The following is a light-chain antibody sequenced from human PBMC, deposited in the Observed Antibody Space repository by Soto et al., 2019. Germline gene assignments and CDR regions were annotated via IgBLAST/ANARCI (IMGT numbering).Light chain of an antibody. V-gene: IGLV2-14*03. CDR3: SSYTSTNSL. CDR2: DVS. CDR1: SSNVGAYNY. J-gene: IGLJ2*01. Sequence: QSVLTQPASVSGSPGESITISCTGTSSNVGAYNYVSWYQQHPSQAPKLMIYDVSNRPSGVSNRFSGSKSGNTASLTISGLQAEDEADYYCSSYTSTNSLFGGGTKLTVL.